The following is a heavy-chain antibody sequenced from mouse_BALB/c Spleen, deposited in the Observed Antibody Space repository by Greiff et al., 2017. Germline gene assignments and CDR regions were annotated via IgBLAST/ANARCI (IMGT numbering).Heavy chain of an antibody. J-gene: IGHJ3*01. CDR1: GFNIKDYY. D-gene: IGHD2-10*02. V-gene: IGHV14-4*02. CDR2: IDPENGDT. CDR3: NAPYGNYLAWFAY. Sequence: EGQLQQSGAELVRSGASVKLSCTASGFNIKDYYMHWVKQRPEQGLEWIGWIDPENGDTEYAPKFQGKATMTADTSSNTAYLQLSSLTSEDTAVYYCNAPYGNYLAWFAYWGQGTLVTVSA.